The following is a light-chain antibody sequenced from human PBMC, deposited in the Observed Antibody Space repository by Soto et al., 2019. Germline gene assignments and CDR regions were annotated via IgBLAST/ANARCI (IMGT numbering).Light chain of an antibody. CDR3: QLYGNSPRWT. CDR1: QSVSSRR. J-gene: IGKJ1*01. V-gene: IGKV3-20*01. CDR2: GGS. Sequence: GVTKWPGTGSMWIGERANLSCRAIQSVSSRRLAWYQQKVGQAPRLLIYGGSTRATGIPDRFRGSGSGTDFTLTISRLEPEDFTVYYCQLYGNSPRWTFGQGTKVDI.